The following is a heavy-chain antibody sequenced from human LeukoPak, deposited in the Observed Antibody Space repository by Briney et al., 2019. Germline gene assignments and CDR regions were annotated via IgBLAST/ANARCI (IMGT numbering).Heavy chain of an antibody. D-gene: IGHD2-2*01. CDR3: ARDHCTSSGCYEYYYYGMDV. CDR2: INPNSCGT. J-gene: IGHJ6*02. Sequence: ASVKVSCKASGYTFTDYYLQWVRQAPGQGLEWMGWINPNSCGTNSAQKFQGRVTMTRDTSVSTAYMELSRLRSDDTAVYYCARDHCTSSGCYEYYYYGMDVWGQGTTVTVSS. CDR1: GYTFTDYY. V-gene: IGHV1-2*02.